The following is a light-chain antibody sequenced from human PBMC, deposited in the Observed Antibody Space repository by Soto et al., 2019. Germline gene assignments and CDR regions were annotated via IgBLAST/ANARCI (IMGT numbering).Light chain of an antibody. CDR1: QNINNY. CDR2: DAS. CDR3: QQYNTYPWT. V-gene: IGKV1-39*01. Sequence: DIQVTQSPSSLSASVGDRVTITCRASQNINNYLNWYQQKPGKAPKLLLYDASTLQSGVPSRFSGSGSGTDFTLTISRLHPDDFATYDCQQYNTYPWTFGQGTKVDIK. J-gene: IGKJ1*01.